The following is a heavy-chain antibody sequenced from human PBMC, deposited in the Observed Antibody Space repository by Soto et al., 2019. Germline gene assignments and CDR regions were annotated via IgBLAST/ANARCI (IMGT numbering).Heavy chain of an antibody. CDR2: ISPIFGTA. J-gene: IGHJ5*02. CDR1: GGTFSSYA. CDR3: ARSHVTPTYVVVGTVNWFDP. D-gene: IGHD2-15*01. V-gene: IGHV1-69*01. Sequence: QVQLVQSGAEVKKPGSSVKVSCKASGGTFSSYAISWVRQAPGQGLEWMGGISPIFGTANYAQKFQGRVTITADESTSTAYMELSSLRSEDTAVYYCARSHVTPTYVVVGTVNWFDPWGQGTLVTVSS.